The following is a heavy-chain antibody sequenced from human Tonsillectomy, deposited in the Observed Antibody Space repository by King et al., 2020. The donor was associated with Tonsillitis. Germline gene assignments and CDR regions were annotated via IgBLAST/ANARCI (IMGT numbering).Heavy chain of an antibody. Sequence: QLVESGGGVVQPGRSLRLSCAASGFTFSSYGMHWVRQAPGKGLEWVASISDDGSNKHYADSVKGRFTLSRDNSKNTLYLQMNSLGAEDTAVYYCAKAGGYDSSGYYYYLDYWGQGTLVTVSS. J-gene: IGHJ4*02. V-gene: IGHV3-30*18. CDR3: AKAGGYDSSGYYYYLDY. CDR2: ISDDGSNK. D-gene: IGHD3-22*01. CDR1: GFTFSSYG.